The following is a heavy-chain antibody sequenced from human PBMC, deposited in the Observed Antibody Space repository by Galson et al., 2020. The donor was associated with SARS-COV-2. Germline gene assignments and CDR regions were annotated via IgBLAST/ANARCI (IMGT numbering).Heavy chain of an antibody. CDR1: GFSFSTYG. D-gene: IGHD3-10*01. Sequence: TGGSLRLSCAASGFSFSTYGMDWVRQAPGKGLEWVSYISSTSSTIYYADSVKGRFTISRDNVKNSLYLQMNGLRDEDTAVYYCAKDSYYYNSGSGWFDPWGQGTLVTVSS. J-gene: IGHJ5*02. CDR3: AKDSYYYNSGSGWFDP. V-gene: IGHV3-48*02. CDR2: ISSTSSTI.